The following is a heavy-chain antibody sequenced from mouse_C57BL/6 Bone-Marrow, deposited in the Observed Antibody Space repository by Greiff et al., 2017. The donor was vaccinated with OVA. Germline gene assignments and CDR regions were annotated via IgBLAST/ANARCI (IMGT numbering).Heavy chain of an antibody. J-gene: IGHJ4*01. Sequence: QVQLQQSGPELVKPGASVKISCKASGYAFSSSWMNWVKQRPGKGLEWIGRIYPGDGDTNYNGKLKGKVTLTADKSYSTVYMQLSSLTSEDSAVDFCAKVTYAMDYWGQGTSVTVSS. CDR3: AKVTYAMDY. CDR2: IYPGDGDT. V-gene: IGHV1-82*01. D-gene: IGHD2-1*01. CDR1: GYAFSSSW.